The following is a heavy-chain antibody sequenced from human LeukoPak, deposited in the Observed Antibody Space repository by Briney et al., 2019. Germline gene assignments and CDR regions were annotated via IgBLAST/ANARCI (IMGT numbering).Heavy chain of an antibody. CDR2: ISYDGSNK. V-gene: IGHV3-30-3*01. Sequence: PGGSLRLSRAASGFTFSSYAMHWVRQAPGKGLEWVAVISYDGSNKYYADSVKGRFTISRDNSKNTLYLQMNSLRAEDTAVYYCARDGITMIVMVPPFGAFDIWGQGTMVTVSS. CDR1: GFTFSSYA. J-gene: IGHJ3*02. CDR3: ARDGITMIVMVPPFGAFDI. D-gene: IGHD3-22*01.